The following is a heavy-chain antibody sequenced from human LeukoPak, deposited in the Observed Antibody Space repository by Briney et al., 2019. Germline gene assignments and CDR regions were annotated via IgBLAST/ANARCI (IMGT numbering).Heavy chain of an antibody. CDR2: IYPDDSDT. CDR3: ARHLVHPYSTGWLLDS. CDR1: GYTFTTSW. V-gene: IGHV5-51*01. Sequence: GESLKISCKASGYTFTTSWIGWGRQMPAKGLECMGVIYPDDSDTRYSPSFQGQFTISVDNSTTSPYLNWGSLKASDSAIYYCARHLVHPYSTGWLLDSWGQGTLVTVSS. D-gene: IGHD6-19*01. J-gene: IGHJ5*01.